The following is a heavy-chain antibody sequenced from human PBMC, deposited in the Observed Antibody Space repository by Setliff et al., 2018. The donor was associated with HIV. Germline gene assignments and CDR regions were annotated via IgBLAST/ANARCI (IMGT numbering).Heavy chain of an antibody. D-gene: IGHD6-6*01. CDR3: ARDRDSSSRINWFDP. Sequence: PGGSLRLSCAASGFTFSGSAMHWVRQASGKGLEWVGRIRSKANSYATAYAASVKGRFTISRDDSKNTAYLQMNSLKTEDTAVYYCARDRDSSSRINWFDPWGQGTLVTVSS. J-gene: IGHJ5*02. CDR1: GFTFSGSA. CDR2: IRSKANSYAT. V-gene: IGHV3-73*01.